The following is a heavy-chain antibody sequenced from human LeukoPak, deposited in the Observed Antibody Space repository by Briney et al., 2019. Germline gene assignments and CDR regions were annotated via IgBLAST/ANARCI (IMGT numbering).Heavy chain of an antibody. CDR1: GGSITSYY. J-gene: IGHJ6*02. Sequence: PSETLSLTCTVPGGSITSYYWSWIRPPPGKGLEWIGYIYYSGSTNYNPSLKSRVTISVDTSKNQFSLKLSSVTAADTAVYYCARHDHIVVVTAIALGGMDVWGQGTTVTVSS. V-gene: IGHV4-59*08. CDR2: IYYSGST. D-gene: IGHD2-21*02. CDR3: ARHDHIVVVTAIALGGMDV.